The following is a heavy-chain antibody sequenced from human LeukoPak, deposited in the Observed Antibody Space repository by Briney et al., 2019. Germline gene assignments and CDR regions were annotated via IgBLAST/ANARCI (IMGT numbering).Heavy chain of an antibody. J-gene: IGHJ4*02. D-gene: IGHD3-22*01. CDR3: ARDQNYYDTNTYYGIDC. V-gene: IGHV1-2*02. CDR2: VNANNGAT. Sequence: ASVKASCKTSGYTFTGHYIHWVRQAPGQGLQWVGWVNANNGATHCAQKLQDRVTMTRDTSISTAYMELSRLTSDDTAVYYCARDQNYYDTNTYYGIDCWGEGTLVTVSS. CDR1: GYTFTGHY.